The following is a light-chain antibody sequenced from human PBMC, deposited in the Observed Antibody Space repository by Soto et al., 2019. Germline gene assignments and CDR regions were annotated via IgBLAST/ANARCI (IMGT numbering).Light chain of an antibody. J-gene: IGKJ2*01. CDR1: QSISNW. V-gene: IGKV1-5*01. CDR3: QQYDSYSYT. Sequence: DIRMTQSPSTLSASVGDRVTITCRASQSISNWLAWYQQKPGKAPKLLISGASSLESGVPSRFSGSGSGTEFTLTISSLQPDDFATYYCQQYDSYSYTFGQGTKVDIK. CDR2: GAS.